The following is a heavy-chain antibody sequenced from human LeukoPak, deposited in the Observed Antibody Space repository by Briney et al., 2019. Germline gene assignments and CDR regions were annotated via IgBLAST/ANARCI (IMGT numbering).Heavy chain of an antibody. Sequence: SETLSLTCAVHGGSFSGYYWSWIRQPPGKGLEWIGEINHSGSTNYNPSLKSRVTISVDTSKNQFSLKLSSVTAADTAVYYCARALAGLLDYWGQGTLVTVSS. J-gene: IGHJ4*02. CDR3: ARALAGLLDY. CDR2: INHSGST. D-gene: IGHD7-27*01. CDR1: GGSFSGYY. V-gene: IGHV4-34*01.